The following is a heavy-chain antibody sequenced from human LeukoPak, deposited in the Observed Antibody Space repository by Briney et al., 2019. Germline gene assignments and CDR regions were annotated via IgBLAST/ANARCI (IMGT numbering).Heavy chain of an antibody. CDR3: ATEPSRSYSFDHLDF. CDR1: GGTFNNYA. Sequence: SVKVSCKTSGGTFNNYAISWVRQAPGQGLEWMGRVVPMFGIRNYPQTFRGRVNITADRATNTVYMELRSLRAEDTAIYYCATEPSRSYSFDHLDFWGLGTPVTVSS. J-gene: IGHJ4*02. D-gene: IGHD5-12*01. V-gene: IGHV1-69*04. CDR2: VVPMFGIR.